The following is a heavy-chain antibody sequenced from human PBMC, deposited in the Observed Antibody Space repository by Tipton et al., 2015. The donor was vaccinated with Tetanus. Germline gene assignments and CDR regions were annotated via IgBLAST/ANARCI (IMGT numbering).Heavy chain of an antibody. Sequence: LRLSCTVPGGSISSYYWSWIRQPAGKGLEWIGRIYTSGSTNYNPSLKSRVTMSVDTSKNQFSLKLSSVTAADTAVYYCARGGQWASFDYWGQGTLVTVSS. CDR3: ARGGQWASFDY. D-gene: IGHD6-19*01. V-gene: IGHV4-4*07. J-gene: IGHJ4*02. CDR1: GGSISSYY. CDR2: IYTSGST.